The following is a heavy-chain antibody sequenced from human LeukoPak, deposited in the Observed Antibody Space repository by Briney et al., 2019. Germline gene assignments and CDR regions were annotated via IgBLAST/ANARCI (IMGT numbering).Heavy chain of an antibody. V-gene: IGHV4-61*02. Sequence: SETLSLTCTVSGVSISSDSYYWSWIRQPAGKGLEWIGRFYTSGTTNYNPSLKSRVTISVDTSKNQFSLRLSSVTAADTAVYYCARLSGYDWESFHDYWGQGTLVTVSS. J-gene: IGHJ4*02. CDR2: FYTSGTT. CDR3: ARLSGYDWESFHDY. D-gene: IGHD5-12*01. CDR1: GVSISSDSYY.